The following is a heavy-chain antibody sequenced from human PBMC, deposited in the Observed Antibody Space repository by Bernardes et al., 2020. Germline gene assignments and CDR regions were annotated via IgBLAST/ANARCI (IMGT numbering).Heavy chain of an antibody. V-gene: IGHV3-23*01. Sequence: GGSLRLSCEATGFTFRSHLMSWVRQAAGKGLEWVSSISATGDIRYYADSVKGRFTVSRDNSKNTLYLQMNSLRAEDTAVYYCANQLRICSTSGCSSYYYYPYMDVWGKGTTVTVSS. D-gene: IGHD2-2*01. J-gene: IGHJ6*03. CDR1: GFTFRSHL. CDR3: ANQLRICSTSGCSSYYYYPYMDV. CDR2: ISATGDIR.